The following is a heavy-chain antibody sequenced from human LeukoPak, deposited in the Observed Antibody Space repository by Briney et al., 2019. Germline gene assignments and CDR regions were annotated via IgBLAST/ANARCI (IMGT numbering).Heavy chain of an antibody. Sequence: GGSLRLSCAASGFTFSSYSMNWVRQAPGKGLEWVSSISSSSSYIYYADSVKGRFTISRDNAKNSLYLQMNSLRAEDTAIYYCARDKNYYDSSGRRKVTDYWGQGTLVTVSS. D-gene: IGHD3-22*01. CDR2: ISSSSSYI. J-gene: IGHJ4*02. V-gene: IGHV3-21*01. CDR1: GFTFSSYS. CDR3: ARDKNYYDSSGRRKVTDY.